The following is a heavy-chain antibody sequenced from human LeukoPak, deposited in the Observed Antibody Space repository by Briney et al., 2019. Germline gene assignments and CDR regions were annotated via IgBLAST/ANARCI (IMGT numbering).Heavy chain of an antibody. J-gene: IGHJ4*02. Sequence: GGSLRLSCAASGFTFSSYTIHWVRQAPGKGLEWVAVISYDGSTEYYADSVKGRFTISRDNSKNTLYVQMNSLRAEDTAVYYCARGPPYYDFWSGYYDYWGQGTLVTVSS. CDR2: ISYDGSTE. V-gene: IGHV3-30-3*01. CDR1: GFTFSSYT. D-gene: IGHD3-3*01. CDR3: ARGPPYYDFWSGYYDY.